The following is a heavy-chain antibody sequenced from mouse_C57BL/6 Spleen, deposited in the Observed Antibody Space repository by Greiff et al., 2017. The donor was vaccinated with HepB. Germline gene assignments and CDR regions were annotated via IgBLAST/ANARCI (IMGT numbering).Heavy chain of an antibody. CDR2: INPYNGDT. J-gene: IGHJ4*01. V-gene: IGHV1-20*01. D-gene: IGHD2-5*01. CDR1: GYSFTGYF. CDR3: ARSGYSNYAYAMDY. Sequence: VQLKQSGPELVKPGDSVKISCKASGYSFTGYFMNWVMQSHGKSLEWIGRINPYNGDTFYNQKFKGKATLTVDKSSSTAHMELRSLTSEDSAVYYCARSGYSNYAYAMDYWGQGTSVTVSS.